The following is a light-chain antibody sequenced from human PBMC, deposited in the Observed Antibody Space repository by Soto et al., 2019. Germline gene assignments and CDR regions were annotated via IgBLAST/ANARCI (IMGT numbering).Light chain of an antibody. CDR3: QQFGSLPLT. V-gene: IGKV1-33*01. Sequence: DIQVTQSPSSLSASVGERVTITCQASQDISNFLNWYQQKPGKAPKLLIYDASTLETGVPSRFSGRGSGTDFTFTISGLQPEDLATYYCQQFGSLPLTFGGGTKVEIK. J-gene: IGKJ4*01. CDR2: DAS. CDR1: QDISNF.